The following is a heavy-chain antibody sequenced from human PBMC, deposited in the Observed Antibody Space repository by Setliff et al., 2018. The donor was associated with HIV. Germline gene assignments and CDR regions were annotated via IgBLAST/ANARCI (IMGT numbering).Heavy chain of an antibody. J-gene: IGHJ3*02. D-gene: IGHD1-7*01. CDR1: RGTFSSYA. CDR3: ARDRTSWNLEGAGAFGI. Sequence: SVMVSCKASRGTFSSYAVNWVRQAPGQGLEWMGRIIPVFGTANYAQNFQGRVTITADKSTSTAYMELSSLRSDDTAVYYCARDRTSWNLEGAGAFGIWGQGTMVIVSS. V-gene: IGHV1-69*06. CDR2: IIPVFGTA.